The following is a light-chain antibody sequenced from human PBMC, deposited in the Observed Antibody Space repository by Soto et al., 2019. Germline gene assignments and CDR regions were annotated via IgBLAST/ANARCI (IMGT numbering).Light chain of an antibody. J-gene: IGLJ2*01. CDR3: SSYTTTSTHVI. Sequence: QSVLTQPASVSGSPGQSITISCTGTTSDVGVSNYVSWYQQYPDKAPRLIIYDVSNRPSGVSNRFSGSKSGNTASLTVSGLQAEDEADYYCSSYTTTSTHVIFGGGTKLTVL. CDR2: DVS. V-gene: IGLV2-14*03. CDR1: TSDVGVSNY.